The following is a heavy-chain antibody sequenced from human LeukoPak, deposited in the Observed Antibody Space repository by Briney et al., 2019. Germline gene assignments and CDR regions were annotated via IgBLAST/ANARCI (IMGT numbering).Heavy chain of an antibody. J-gene: IGHJ4*02. CDR2: IYSGGST. D-gene: IGHD6-19*01. Sequence: GGSLRLSCAASGFTVSSNYMSWVRQAPGKGLEWVSVIYSGGSTYYADSVKGRFTISRDNSKNTLYLQMNSLRAEDTAVYYCARAEAVEVFDYWGQGTLVTVSS. CDR1: GFTVSSNY. V-gene: IGHV3-53*01. CDR3: ARAEAVEVFDY.